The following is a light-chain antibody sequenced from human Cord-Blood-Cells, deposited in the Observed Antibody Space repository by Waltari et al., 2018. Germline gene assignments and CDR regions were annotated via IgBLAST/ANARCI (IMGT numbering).Light chain of an antibody. Sequence: DIVMTQSQDSLAVPLGERATINCTSSPSVLYSSNNKNYLAWYQQKPGQPPKLLIYWASTRESGVPDRFSGSGSGTDFTLTISSLQAEDVAVYYCQQYYSTPYTFGQGTKLEIK. V-gene: IGKV4-1*01. J-gene: IGKJ2*01. CDR3: QQYYSTPYT. CDR2: WAS. CDR1: PSVLYSSNNKNY.